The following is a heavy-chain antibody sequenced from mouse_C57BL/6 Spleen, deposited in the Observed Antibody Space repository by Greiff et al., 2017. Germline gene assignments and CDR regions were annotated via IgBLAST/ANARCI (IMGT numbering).Heavy chain of an antibody. Sequence: EVKLMESGPGMVKPSQSLSLTCTVTGYSITSGYDWHWIRHFPGNKLEWMGYISYSGSTNYNPSLKSRISITHDTSKNHFFLKLNSVTTEDTATYYCARGGYDYDAAFAYWGQGTLVTVSA. J-gene: IGHJ3*01. CDR3: ARGGYDYDAAFAY. CDR2: ISYSGST. CDR1: GYSITSGYD. D-gene: IGHD2-4*01. V-gene: IGHV3-1*01.